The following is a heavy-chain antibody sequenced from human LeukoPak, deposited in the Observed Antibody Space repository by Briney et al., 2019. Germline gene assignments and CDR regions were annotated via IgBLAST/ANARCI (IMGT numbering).Heavy chain of an antibody. V-gene: IGHV1-8*01. CDR2: MNPNSGNT. J-gene: IGHJ4*02. D-gene: IGHD3-9*01. Sequence: AASVKVSCKASGYTFTSYDINWVRQATGKGLEWMGWMNPNSGNTDYAQTFKGRSTMTRNTSISSPYLELSSLRAEDTAVYYCASRGYFDYDYWGQGILVTASS. CDR3: ASRGYFDYDY. CDR1: GYTFTSYD.